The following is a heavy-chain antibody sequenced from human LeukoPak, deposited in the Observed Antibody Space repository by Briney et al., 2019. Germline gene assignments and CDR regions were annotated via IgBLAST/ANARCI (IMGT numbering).Heavy chain of an antibody. CDR3: ARDRGDYGDCHDY. CDR1: GFTFSIYG. CDR2: ISGSSGAI. Sequence: PGGSLRLSCAASGFTFSIYGMNWVRQAPGKGLEWVSYISGSSGAIYCADSVKGRFTVSRDNAKNSLYLQMNSLRAEDTAVYYCARDRGDYGDCHDYWGQGTLVTVSS. J-gene: IGHJ4*02. V-gene: IGHV3-48*01. D-gene: IGHD4-17*01.